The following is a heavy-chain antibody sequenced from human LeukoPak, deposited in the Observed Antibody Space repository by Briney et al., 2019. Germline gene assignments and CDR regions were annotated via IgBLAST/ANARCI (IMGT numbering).Heavy chain of an antibody. D-gene: IGHD5-18*01. CDR3: AREEVRYSYGPQHDC. CDR2: INPNSGGT. V-gene: IGHV1-2*02. CDR1: GYTFTGYY. Sequence: ASVKVSCKASGYTFTGYYMHWVRQAPGQGLEWMGWINPNSGGTNYAQKFQGRVTMTRDTSISTAYMELSRLRSDDTAVYYCAREEVRYSYGPQHDCWGQGTLVTVSS. J-gene: IGHJ4*02.